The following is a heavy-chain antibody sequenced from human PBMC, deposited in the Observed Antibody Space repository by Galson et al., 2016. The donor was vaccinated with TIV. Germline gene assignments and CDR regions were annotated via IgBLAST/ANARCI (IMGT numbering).Heavy chain of an antibody. CDR2: IYSSGTT. Sequence: TLSLTCSVSGDSISSSIYFWSWIRQPAGKGLEWIGRIYSSGTTNYNPSLKSRVAISVDTSRNQFSLTLGSVTAADTAVYYCARASSSGWDNGDDAFDKWGQGTMVTVSS. D-gene: IGHD6-19*01. CDR3: ARASSSGWDNGDDAFDK. CDR1: GDSISSSIYF. J-gene: IGHJ3*02. V-gene: IGHV4-61*02.